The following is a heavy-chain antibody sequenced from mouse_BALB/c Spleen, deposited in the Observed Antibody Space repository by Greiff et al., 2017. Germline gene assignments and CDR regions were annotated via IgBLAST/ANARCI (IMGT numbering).Heavy chain of an antibody. Sequence: EVQLVESGGGLVKPGGSLKLSCAASGFTFSSYAMSWVRQTPEKRLEWVATISSGGSYTYYPDSVKGRFTISRDNAKNTLYLQMSSLRSEDTAMYYCARKSSGYYAMDYWGQGTSVTVSS. D-gene: IGHD3-1*01. V-gene: IGHV5-9-3*01. CDR2: ISSGGSYT. J-gene: IGHJ4*01. CDR1: GFTFSSYA. CDR3: ARKSSGYYAMDY.